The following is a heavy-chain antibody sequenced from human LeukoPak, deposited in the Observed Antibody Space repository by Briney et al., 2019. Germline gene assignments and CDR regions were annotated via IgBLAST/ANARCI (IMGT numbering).Heavy chain of an antibody. CDR1: GFTFSTSW. CDR2: INSDGSTI. J-gene: IGHJ4*02. Sequence: GGSLRLSCAGSGFTFSTSWMHWVRQAPGQGLVWVSRINSDGSTINYADSVQGRFTISRDNAKSTLYLQMNSLGAEDTAVYYCARAGYYRFDYWGQGTQVTVPS. V-gene: IGHV3-74*01. CDR3: ARAGYYRFDY. D-gene: IGHD4-11*01.